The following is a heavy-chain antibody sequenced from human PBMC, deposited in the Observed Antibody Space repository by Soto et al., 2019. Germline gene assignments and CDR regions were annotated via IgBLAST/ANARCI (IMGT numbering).Heavy chain of an antibody. CDR2: IIPVFGTA. Sequence: GASVKVSCKASGGSLSNYGISWVRQAPGQGLEWMGGIIPVFGTANYAQKFQGRVTITADESTSIVYMDVTSLRSEDTAVYYCARGDATKIVVTTYYAMDVWGQGSSDTVSS. CDR1: GGSLSNYG. D-gene: IGHD3-10*01. J-gene: IGHJ6*02. V-gene: IGHV1-69*13. CDR3: ARGDATKIVVTTYYAMDV.